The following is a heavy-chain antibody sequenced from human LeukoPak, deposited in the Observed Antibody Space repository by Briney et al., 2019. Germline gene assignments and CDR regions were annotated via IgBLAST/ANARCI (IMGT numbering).Heavy chain of an antibody. CDR2: IWYDGSNK. V-gene: IGHV3-33*01. Sequence: PGRSLRLSCAASGFTFSSYGMHWVRQGPGKGLEWVAVIWYDGSNKYYADSVKGRFTISRDNSKNTLYLQMNSLRAEDTAVYYCARGQGYSGYDYPLDYWGQGTLVTVSS. CDR3: ARGQGYSGYDYPLDY. D-gene: IGHD5-12*01. CDR1: GFTFSSYG. J-gene: IGHJ4*02.